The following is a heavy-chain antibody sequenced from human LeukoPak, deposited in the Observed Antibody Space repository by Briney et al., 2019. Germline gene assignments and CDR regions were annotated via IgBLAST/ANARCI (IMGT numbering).Heavy chain of an antibody. J-gene: IGHJ3*02. CDR1: GGSISSYY. CDR2: IYYSGST. Sequence: SETLSLTCTVSGGSISSYYWSWIRQPPGKGLEWIGYIYYSGSTNYNPSLKSRVTISVDTSKNQFSLKLSSVTAADTAVYYCARHRITIFGVVEPESTDAFDIWGQGTMVTVSS. V-gene: IGHV4-59*08. CDR3: ARHRITIFGVVEPESTDAFDI. D-gene: IGHD3-3*01.